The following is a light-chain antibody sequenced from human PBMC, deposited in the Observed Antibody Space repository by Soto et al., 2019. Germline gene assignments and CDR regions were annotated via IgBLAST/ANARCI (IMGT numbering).Light chain of an antibody. V-gene: IGLV2-11*01. CDR1: SSDVGGYNF. CDR3: CSYAGSYTHVV. CDR2: DVD. J-gene: IGLJ2*01. Sequence: QSVLTQPRSVSGSPGHSVTISCTGTSSDVGGYNFVSWYQQHPGKAPKLMIYDVDKRPSGVPDRFSGSKSDNTASLTISGLQAEDEADYYCCSYAGSYTHVVFGGGTKLTVL.